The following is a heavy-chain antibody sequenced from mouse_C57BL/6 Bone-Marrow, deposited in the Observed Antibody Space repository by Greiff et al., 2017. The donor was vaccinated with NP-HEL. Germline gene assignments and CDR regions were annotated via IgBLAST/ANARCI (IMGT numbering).Heavy chain of an antibody. V-gene: IGHV2-5*01. CDR3: AISTMVTTRAMDY. D-gene: IGHD2-2*01. CDR1: GFSLTSYG. J-gene: IGHJ4*01. CDR2: IWRGGST. Sequence: QVHVKQSGPGLVQPSQSLSITCTVSGFSLTSYGVHWVRQSPGKGLEWLGVIWRGGSTDYNAAFMSRLSITKDNSKSQVFFKMNSLQADDTAIYYCAISTMVTTRAMDYWGQGTSVTVSS.